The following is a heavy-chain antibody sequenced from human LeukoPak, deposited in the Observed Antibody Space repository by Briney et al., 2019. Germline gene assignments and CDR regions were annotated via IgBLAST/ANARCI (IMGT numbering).Heavy chain of an antibody. CDR2: ISSSSSYT. J-gene: IGHJ4*02. D-gene: IGHD2-21*02. CDR3: ASPISGGQYCGGDCYLHY. CDR1: GFTFSDYY. V-gene: IGHV3-11*03. Sequence: GGSLRLSCAASGFTFSDYYMSWIRQAPGKGLEWVSYISSSSSYTNYADSVKGRFTISRDNAKNSLYLQMNSLRAEDTAVYYCASPISGGQYCGGDCYLHYWGQGTLVTVSS.